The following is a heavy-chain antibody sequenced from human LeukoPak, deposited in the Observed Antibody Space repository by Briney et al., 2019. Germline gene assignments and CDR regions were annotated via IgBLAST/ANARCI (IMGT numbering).Heavy chain of an antibody. J-gene: IGHJ6*02. D-gene: IGHD1-1*01. CDR2: IKQDGSEK. CDR1: GVTFSSYW. V-gene: IGHV3-7*05. Sequence: GGSLRLSCAASGVTFSSYWMNWGRQAPGKGLEWVASIKQDGSEKYYVDFVKGRFSISRDNAKNSLYLQMNSLGADDTAVYYCAGGTGMDVWGQGTPVTVSS. CDR3: AGGTGMDV.